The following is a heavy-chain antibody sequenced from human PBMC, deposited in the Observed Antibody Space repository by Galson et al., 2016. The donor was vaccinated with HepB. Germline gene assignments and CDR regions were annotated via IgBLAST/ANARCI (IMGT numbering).Heavy chain of an antibody. CDR1: GFTFRAYT. CDR2: ISSGSRHI. D-gene: IGHD6-25*01. CDR3: AREHPGIAAAILDY. Sequence: SLRLSCAASGFTFRAYTMNWVRQAPGKGLQWVSSISSGSRHISNADSLKGRFSISRDNSKNTPYLQLNSLRAEDTAVYYCAREHPGIAAAILDYWGQGTLVTVST. J-gene: IGHJ4*02. V-gene: IGHV3-21*01.